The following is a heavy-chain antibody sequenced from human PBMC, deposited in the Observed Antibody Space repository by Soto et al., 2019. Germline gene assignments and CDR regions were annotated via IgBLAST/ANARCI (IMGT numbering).Heavy chain of an antibody. Sequence: PGASLKISCKGSGYSFTSYWIGWVRQMPGKGLEWMGIIYPGDSDTRYSPSFQGQVTISADKSISTAYLQWSSLKASDTAMYYCARHSRGNYYGSGSYFYGMDVWGQGTTVTVSS. CDR2: IYPGDSDT. V-gene: IGHV5-51*01. D-gene: IGHD3-10*01. J-gene: IGHJ6*02. CDR3: ARHSRGNYYGSGSYFYGMDV. CDR1: GYSFTSYW.